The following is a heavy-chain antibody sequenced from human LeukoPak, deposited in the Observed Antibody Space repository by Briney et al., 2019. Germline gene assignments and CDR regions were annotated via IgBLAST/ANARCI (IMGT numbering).Heavy chain of an antibody. CDR2: IRYDGSDK. CDR3: AREGY. CDR1: GFIFTDYG. J-gene: IGHJ4*02. Sequence: GGSLRLSCAASGFIFTDYGMHWVRQAPGKGLEWLTFIRYDGSDKYYADSVKGRFTISRDNAKNSLYLQMNSLRAEDTAVYYCAREGYWGQGTLVTVSS. V-gene: IGHV3-30*02.